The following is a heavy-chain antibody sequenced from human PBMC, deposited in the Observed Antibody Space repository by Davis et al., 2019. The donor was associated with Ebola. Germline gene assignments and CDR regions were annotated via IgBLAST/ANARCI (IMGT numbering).Heavy chain of an antibody. CDR2: IIPIFGTA. J-gene: IGHJ5*02. CDR3: AREGIVALNWFDP. V-gene: IGHV1-69*13. D-gene: IGHD5-12*01. Sequence: SVKVSCKASGYTFTSYGISWVRQAPGRGLEWMGGIIPIFGTANYAQKFQGRVTITADESTSTTYMELRSLRSDDTAVYYCAREGIVALNWFDPWGQGTLVTVSS. CDR1: GYTFTSYG.